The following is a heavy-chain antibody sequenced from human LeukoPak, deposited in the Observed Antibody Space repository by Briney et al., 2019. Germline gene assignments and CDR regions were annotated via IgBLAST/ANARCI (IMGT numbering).Heavy chain of an antibody. CDR1: GFTFSSYA. J-gene: IGHJ4*02. Sequence: GGSLRLSCAASGFTFSSYAMSWVRQAPGEGLEWVSVISGSGDSTFYADSVKGRFTISRDNSKNTLYLQMNSLRAEDTAVYYSAKDRYCSSTRCYGDFDYWGQGTLVTVSS. V-gene: IGHV3-23*01. CDR3: AKDRYCSSTRCYGDFDY. CDR2: ISGSGDST. D-gene: IGHD2-2*01.